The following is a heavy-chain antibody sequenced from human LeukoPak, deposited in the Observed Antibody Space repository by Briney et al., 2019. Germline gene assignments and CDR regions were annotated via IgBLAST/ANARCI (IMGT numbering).Heavy chain of an antibody. J-gene: IGHJ6*02. D-gene: IGHD3-9*01. CDR1: GYTFTVYY. V-gene: IGHV1-2*02. CDR2: INPNSGGT. Sequence: ASVKVSCMASGYTFTVYYMHWVGQAPGQGLEWMGWINPNSGGTNYSQKFQGRVTITRDTSISTAYMELSRLRSDDTAVYYCARGVARHYDILTGYYQYYYYGMDVWGQGTTVTVSS. CDR3: ARGVARHYDILTGYYQYYYYGMDV.